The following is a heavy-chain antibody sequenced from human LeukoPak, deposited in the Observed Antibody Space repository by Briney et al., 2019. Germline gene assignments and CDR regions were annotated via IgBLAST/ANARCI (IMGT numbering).Heavy chain of an antibody. CDR1: GYSISSGYF. CDR2: IYHSGTT. J-gene: IGHJ4*02. V-gene: IGHV4-38-2*01. CDR3: ARHRRYCSGTNSWPFDY. D-gene: IGHD2-2*01. Sequence: SETLSLTCAVSGYSISSGYFWGWIRQPPGKGLEWIGNIYHSGTTYYNPSLKSRVTISVDTSKNQFSLRLTSVTAADTAMYYCARHRRYCSGTNSWPFDYWGQGTLVTVSS.